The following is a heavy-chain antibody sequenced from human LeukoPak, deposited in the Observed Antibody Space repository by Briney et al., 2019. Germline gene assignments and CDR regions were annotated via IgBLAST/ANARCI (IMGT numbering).Heavy chain of an antibody. J-gene: IGHJ3*02. CDR2: IYYSGST. CDR3: ARHGEGYGDYDAFDI. V-gene: IGHV4-59*08. D-gene: IGHD4-17*01. CDR1: GGSISSYY. Sequence: PSETLSLTCTVSGGSISSYYWSWIRQPPGKGLEWIGYIYYSGSTNYNPSLKSRVTISVDTSKNQFSLKLSSVTAADTAVYYRARHGEGYGDYDAFDIWGQGTMVTVSS.